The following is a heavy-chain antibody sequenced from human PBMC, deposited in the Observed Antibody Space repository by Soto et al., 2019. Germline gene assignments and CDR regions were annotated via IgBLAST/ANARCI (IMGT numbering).Heavy chain of an antibody. Sequence: SETLSLTCTVSGGSISSYYWSWIRQPPGKGLEWIGYIYYSGSTNYNPSLKSRVTISVDTSKNQFSLKLSSVTAADTAVYYCARASGYDFWSGYYYYGMDVWGQGTTVTVSS. CDR3: ARASGYDFWSGYYYYGMDV. D-gene: IGHD3-3*01. CDR2: IYYSGST. CDR1: GGSISSYY. V-gene: IGHV4-59*01. J-gene: IGHJ6*02.